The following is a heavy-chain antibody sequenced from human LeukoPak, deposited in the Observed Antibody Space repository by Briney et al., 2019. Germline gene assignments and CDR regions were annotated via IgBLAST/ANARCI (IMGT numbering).Heavy chain of an antibody. CDR3: AKDMYYDSSGYYPNYYYYGMDV. CDR2: ITTSDGNT. D-gene: IGHD3-22*01. CDR1: GFTFSSYT. J-gene: IGHJ6*02. V-gene: IGHV3-23*01. Sequence: GGSLRLSCAASGFTFSSYTMSWVRQAPGKGLEWVSTITTSDGNTYYADSVKGRFTVSRDNSKNTLFLQMNSLRAEDTAVYYCAKDMYYDSSGYYPNYYYYGMDVWGQGTTVTVSS.